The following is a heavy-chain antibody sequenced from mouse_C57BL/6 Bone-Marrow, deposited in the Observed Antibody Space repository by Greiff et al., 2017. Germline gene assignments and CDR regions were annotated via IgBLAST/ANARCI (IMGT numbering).Heavy chain of an antibody. D-gene: IGHD1-1*01. Sequence: QVTLKVSGPGILQPSQTLSLTCSFSGFSLSTFGMGVGWIRQPSGKGLEWLAHIWWDDDKYYNPALKSRLTISKDTSKNQVFLKIANVDTAETATYYCARPITTVVATDWYFDVWGTGTTVTVSS. CDR3: ARPITTVVATDWYFDV. J-gene: IGHJ1*03. CDR1: GFSLSTFGMG. CDR2: IWWDDDK. V-gene: IGHV8-8*01.